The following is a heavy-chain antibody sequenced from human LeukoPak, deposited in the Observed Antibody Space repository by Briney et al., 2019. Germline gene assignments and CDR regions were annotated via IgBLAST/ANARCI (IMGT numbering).Heavy chain of an antibody. J-gene: IGHJ4*02. V-gene: IGHV3-30*03. CDR3: ARERYSGSYSLYDY. Sequence: GGSLRLSCAASGFTFSSYGMHWVRQAPGKGLEWVAVISYDGSNKYYADSVKGRFTISRDNSKNTLYLQMNSLRAEDTAVYYCARERYSGSYSLYDYWGQGTLVTVSS. CDR2: ISYDGSNK. D-gene: IGHD1-26*01. CDR1: GFTFSSYG.